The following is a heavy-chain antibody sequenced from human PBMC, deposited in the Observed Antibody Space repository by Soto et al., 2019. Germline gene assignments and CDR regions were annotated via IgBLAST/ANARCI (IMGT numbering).Heavy chain of an antibody. V-gene: IGHV1-3*01. CDR1: GGTCSSYT. CDR3: APPQDYDDCPHS. CDR2: INGGNGTT. J-gene: IGHJ4*02. Sequence: ASVKVSCKASGGTCSSYTISWVRQATGQRPEWMGWINGGNGTTRYSQKFQGRLTLTMDTPGTTAYLELNSLISEDTAVSYCAPPQDYDDCPHSWGPGTLVTVSS. D-gene: IGHD3-22*01.